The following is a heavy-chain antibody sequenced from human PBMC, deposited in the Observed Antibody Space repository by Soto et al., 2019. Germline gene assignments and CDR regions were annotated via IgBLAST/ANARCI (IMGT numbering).Heavy chain of an antibody. D-gene: IGHD3-16*02. V-gene: IGHV4-34*01. J-gene: IGHJ6*02. CDR2: INHSGST. CDR3: ARGNIVAPPFDYYYYGMDV. Sequence: PSETLSLTCAVYGGSFSGYYWSWIRQPPGKGLEWIGEINHSGSTNYNPSLKSRVTISVDTSKNQFSLKLSSVTAADTAVYYCARGNIVAPPFDYYYYGMDVWGQGTTVTSP. CDR1: GGSFSGYY.